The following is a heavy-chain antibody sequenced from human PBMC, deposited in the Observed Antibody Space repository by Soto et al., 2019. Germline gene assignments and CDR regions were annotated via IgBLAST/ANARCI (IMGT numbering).Heavy chain of an antibody. Sequence: QVQLVQSGAEVKKPGSSVKVSCKASGGTFSSYTISWVRQAPGQGLEWMGRIIPILGIANYAQKFQGRVTITADKSTSTAYMDLSSLRSEDTAVYYSARDSSGWYFFGYWGQGTLVTVSS. CDR1: GGTFSSYT. J-gene: IGHJ4*02. CDR3: ARDSSGWYFFGY. CDR2: IIPILGIA. V-gene: IGHV1-69*08. D-gene: IGHD6-19*01.